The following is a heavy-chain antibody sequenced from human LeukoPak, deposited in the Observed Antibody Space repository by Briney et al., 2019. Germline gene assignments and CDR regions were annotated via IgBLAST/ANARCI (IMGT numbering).Heavy chain of an antibody. CDR1: GFTFSSYS. CDR3: ARDVYYYDSSGPLHFDY. Sequence: GGSLRLSCAASGFTFSSYSMNWVRQAPGKGLEWVSSISSSSSYIYYADSVKGRFTISRDNSKNTLYQQMNSLRAEDTAVYYCARDVYYYDSSGPLHFDYWGQGTLVTVSS. V-gene: IGHV3-21*01. D-gene: IGHD3-22*01. CDR2: ISSSSSYI. J-gene: IGHJ4*02.